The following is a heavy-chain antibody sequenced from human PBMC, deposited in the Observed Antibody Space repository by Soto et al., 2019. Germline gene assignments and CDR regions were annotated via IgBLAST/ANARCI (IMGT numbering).Heavy chain of an antibody. CDR1: GYTFTCYG. D-gene: IGHD2-2*01. CDR2: ISAYNGNT. CDR3: ARRGDCSSTSSCYYGMDV. V-gene: IGHV1-18*01. J-gene: IGHJ6*02. Sequence: GASVKVSCKASGYTFTCYGISWVRQAPGQGLEWMGWISAYNGNTNYAQKLQGRVTMTTDTSTSTAYMELRSLRSDDTAVYYCARRGDCSSTSSCYYGMDVWGQGTTVTVSS.